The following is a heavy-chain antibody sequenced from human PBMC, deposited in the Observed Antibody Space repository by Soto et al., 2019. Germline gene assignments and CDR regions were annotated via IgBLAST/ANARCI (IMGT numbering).Heavy chain of an antibody. CDR3: ATGAYDILTGYYTGYACDI. CDR2: FDHDDGET. J-gene: IGHJ3*02. D-gene: IGHD3-9*01. V-gene: IGHV1-24*01. Sequence: ALGKVCCKFSGYTLTELSMHWGRHAPGKGLEWMGGFDHDDGETIYAQKLQGRVTMTEDKSTDTAYMELSSLRSEDTAVYYCATGAYDILTGYYTGYACDIWG. CDR1: GYTLTELS.